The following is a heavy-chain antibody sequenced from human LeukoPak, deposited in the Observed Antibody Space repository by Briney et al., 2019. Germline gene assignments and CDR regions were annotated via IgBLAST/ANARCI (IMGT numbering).Heavy chain of an antibody. D-gene: IGHD5-24*01. CDR2: IYYSGST. CDR1: GGSISSGGYY. V-gene: IGHV4-31*03. J-gene: IGHJ5*02. Sequence: SQTLSLTYTVSGGSISSGGYYWSWIRQHPGKGLEWIGYIYYSGSTYYNPSLKSRVTISVDTSKNQFSLKLSSVTAADTAVYYCARGGDGYNWFDPWGQGTLVTVSS. CDR3: ARGGDGYNWFDP.